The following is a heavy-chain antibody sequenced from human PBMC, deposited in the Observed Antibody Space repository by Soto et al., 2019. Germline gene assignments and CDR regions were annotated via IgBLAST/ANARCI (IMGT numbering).Heavy chain of an antibody. D-gene: IGHD1-1*01. Sequence: QVQLQQWGAGLLKPSETLSLTCAVYGGSVNSGNYYWSWIRQPPGKGLEWIGEMSHSGGTHFNPSLKSRVTISVDTSKNPFSLTMSSVTAAATALYYCARVERGTATTVVDAFDIWGPGTLVTVSS. J-gene: IGHJ3*02. CDR1: GGSVNSGNYY. V-gene: IGHV4-34*01. CDR2: MSHSGGT. CDR3: ARVERGTATTVVDAFDI.